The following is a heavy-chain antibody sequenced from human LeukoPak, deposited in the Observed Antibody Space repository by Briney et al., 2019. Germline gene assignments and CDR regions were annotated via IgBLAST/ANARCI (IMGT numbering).Heavy chain of an antibody. D-gene: IGHD3-10*01. V-gene: IGHV6-1*01. CDR1: GDSVSSNSAA. J-gene: IGHJ6*03. CDR2: TYYRSKWYN. CDR3: ARGVRGPHYYYYYMDV. Sequence: SQTLSLTCAISGDSVSSNSAAWNWIRQSPSRGLEWLGRTYYRSKWYNDYAVSVKSRIAINPDTSKNQFSLQLNSVTPEDTAVYYCARGVRGPHYYYYYMDVWGKGTTVTVSS.